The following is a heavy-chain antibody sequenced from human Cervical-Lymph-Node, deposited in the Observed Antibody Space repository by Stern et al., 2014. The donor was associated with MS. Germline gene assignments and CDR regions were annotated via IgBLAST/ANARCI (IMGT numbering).Heavy chain of an antibody. CDR3: ARDHRIAAAGLFDY. CDR2: ISSSSSYI. J-gene: IGHJ4*02. V-gene: IGHV3-21*01. Sequence: EVQLVESGRGLVKPGGSLRLSCAASGFTFSSYSMNWVRQAPGKGLEWVSSISSSSSYIYYADSVKGRFTISRDNAKNSLYLQMNSLRAEDTAVYYCARDHRIAAAGLFDYWGQGTLVTVSS. D-gene: IGHD6-13*01. CDR1: GFTFSSYS.